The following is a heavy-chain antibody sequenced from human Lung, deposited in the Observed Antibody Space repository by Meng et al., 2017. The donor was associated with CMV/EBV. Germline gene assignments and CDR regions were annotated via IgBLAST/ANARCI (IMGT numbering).Heavy chain of an antibody. J-gene: IGHJ5*02. CDR3: ARSRPFHSTKWSSWLDP. D-gene: IGHD2-15*01. CDR1: YTFSSYA. CDR2: MNPTSGNT. Sequence: YTFSSYAINWVRQATGQGPEWLGWMNPTSGNTGSAQKFLGRITITWDTSITTAYMELSRLRSEDTAVYYCARSRPFHSTKWSSWLDPWGQGTLVTVSS. V-gene: IGHV1-8*03.